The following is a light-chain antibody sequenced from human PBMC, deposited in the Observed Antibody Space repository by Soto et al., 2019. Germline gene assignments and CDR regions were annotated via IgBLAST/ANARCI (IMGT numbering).Light chain of an antibody. CDR1: QSLAYSDGNTY. CDR2: KVS. Sequence: DVVMPQSPLSLPVTLGQPASISCRSSQSLAYSDGNTYLNWFQQRPGHSPRRLIYKVSNRDSGVPDRFSGSGSGTDFTLKISRVEAEDVGVYYCMQGTHWPPYPFGQGTKLAIK. J-gene: IGKJ2*01. CDR3: MQGTHWPPYP. V-gene: IGKV2-30*01.